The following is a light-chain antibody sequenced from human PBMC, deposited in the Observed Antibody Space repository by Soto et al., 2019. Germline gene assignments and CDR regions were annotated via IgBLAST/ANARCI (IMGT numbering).Light chain of an antibody. CDR1: RSVSSSY. V-gene: IGKV3-20*01. CDR3: KQYGSSTLT. CDR2: GVS. J-gene: IGKJ4*01. Sequence: EIVFTQSPGTLSLSPGERATLSCRASRSVSSSYLAWYQQKPGQAPRLLIYGVSSRAAGIPDRFSGSGSGTDFTLTIIRMDTEDFAVYYCKQYGSSTLTVGGGNKGDIK.